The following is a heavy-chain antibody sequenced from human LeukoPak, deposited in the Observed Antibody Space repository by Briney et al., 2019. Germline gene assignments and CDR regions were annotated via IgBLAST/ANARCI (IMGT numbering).Heavy chain of an antibody. Sequence: SETLSLTCTVSGGSISSSSYYWGWIRQPPGKGLEWIGSIYYDGSTYYNPSLKSRVTISVDTSKNQFSLKLSSVTAADTAVYYCARLGGQGYFDYWGQGTLVTVSS. CDR1: GGSISSSSYY. CDR2: IYYDGST. J-gene: IGHJ4*02. V-gene: IGHV4-39*07. CDR3: ARLGGQGYFDY. D-gene: IGHD3-16*01.